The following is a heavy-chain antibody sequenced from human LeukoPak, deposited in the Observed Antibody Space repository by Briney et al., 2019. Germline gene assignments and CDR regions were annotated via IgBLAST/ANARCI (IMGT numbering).Heavy chain of an antibody. D-gene: IGHD3-10*01. V-gene: IGHV4-59*01. CDR1: GGSISSYY. J-gene: IGHJ2*01. CDR2: IFNSGSP. CDR3: ARVPRFHFDL. Sequence: PSETLSLTCIVSGGSISSYYWSWIRQPPGKGLELIGYIFNSGSPNYNPSLKSRATMSVDTSRSQFSLKLSSVTAADTALYYCARVPRFHFDLWGRGTLVTVSS.